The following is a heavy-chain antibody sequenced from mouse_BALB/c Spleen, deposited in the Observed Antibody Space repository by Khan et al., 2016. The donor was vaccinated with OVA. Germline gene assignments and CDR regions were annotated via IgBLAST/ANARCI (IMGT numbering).Heavy chain of an antibody. D-gene: IGHD1-1*01. Sequence: EVELVESGGGLVKPGGSLKLSCAASGFTFSSYDMSWVRQTPEKRLEWVASISSGGNTYYPDSVKGRVTISRDNARKILYLQMSSLRSEDTAMYYCARGPYYGSSPCYFDYCGQGTTLTVSS. CDR1: GFTFSSYD. CDR3: ARGPYYGSSPCYFDY. J-gene: IGHJ2*01. CDR2: ISSGGNT. V-gene: IGHV5-6-5*01.